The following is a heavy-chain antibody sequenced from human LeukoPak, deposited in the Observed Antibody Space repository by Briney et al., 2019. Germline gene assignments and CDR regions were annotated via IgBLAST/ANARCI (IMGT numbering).Heavy chain of an antibody. J-gene: IGHJ4*02. V-gene: IGHV3-23*01. Sequence: QSGGSLRLSCAASGLTFSTYAMNWVRQAPGKGLEWVSAISGSGGSTYYADSVKGRFTISRDNSKNSLYLQMNSLRAEDTAVYYCARDRGEMEDFDYWGQGTLVTVSS. CDR1: GLTFSTYA. CDR3: ARDRGEMEDFDY. CDR2: ISGSGGST. D-gene: IGHD3-10*01.